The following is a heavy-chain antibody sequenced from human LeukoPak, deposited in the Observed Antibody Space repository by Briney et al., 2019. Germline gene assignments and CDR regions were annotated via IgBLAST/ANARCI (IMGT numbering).Heavy chain of an antibody. CDR3: ARHERYSTEFDY. J-gene: IGHJ4*02. CDR2: IYYSGST. Sequence: SETLSLTCTVSGGSISASSYYWGWIRQPPGKGLEWIGSIYYSGSTYYNPSLKSRVTISVDTSKNQFSLKLSSVTAEDTAVYYCARHERYSTEFDYWGQGTLVTVSS. V-gene: IGHV4-39*01. CDR1: GGSISASSYY. D-gene: IGHD6-13*01.